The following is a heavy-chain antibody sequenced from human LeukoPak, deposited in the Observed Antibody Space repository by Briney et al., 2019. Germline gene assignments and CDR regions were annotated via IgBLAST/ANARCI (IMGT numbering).Heavy chain of an antibody. Sequence: SETLSLTCTVSGGSISSSSYYWSWIRQPPGKGLEWIGEINHSGSTNYNPSLKSRVTISVDTSKNQFSLKLSSVTAADTAVYYCARAKQLVPPTYYYYYYYMDVWGKGTTVTVSS. CDR2: INHSGST. V-gene: IGHV4-39*07. J-gene: IGHJ6*03. CDR1: GGSISSSSYY. D-gene: IGHD6-13*01. CDR3: ARAKQLVPPTYYYYYYYMDV.